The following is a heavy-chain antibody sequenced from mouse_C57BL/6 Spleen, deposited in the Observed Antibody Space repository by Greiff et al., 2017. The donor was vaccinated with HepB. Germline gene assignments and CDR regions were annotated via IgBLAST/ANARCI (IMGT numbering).Heavy chain of an antibody. J-gene: IGHJ1*03. D-gene: IGHD1-1*01. CDR3: ARLGGSRRYWYWDV. Sequence: QVQLQQPGTELVKPGASVKLSCKASGYTFTSYWMHWVKQRPGQGLEWIGNINPSNGGTNYNEKFKSKATLTVDKSSRTAYMQLSSLTSEDAAVYYGARLGGSRRYWYWDVWGKGTTVTGAS. V-gene: IGHV1-53*01. CDR1: GYTFTSYW. CDR2: INPSNGGT.